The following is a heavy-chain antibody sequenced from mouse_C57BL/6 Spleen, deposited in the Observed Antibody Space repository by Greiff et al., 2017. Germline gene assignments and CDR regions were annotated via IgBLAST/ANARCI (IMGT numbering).Heavy chain of an antibody. CDR2: INPNNGGT. J-gene: IGHJ2*01. CDR1: GYTFTDYY. V-gene: IGHV1-26*01. CDR3: AKGDLYYFDD. D-gene: IGHD3-3*01. Sequence: EVQLQQSGPELVKPGASVKISCKASGYTFTDYYMNWVKQSHGKSLEWIGDINPNNGGTSYNQKFKGKATLTVDTSSSTAYMELRSLTSEDSAVYYCAKGDLYYFDDWGKGTTLTVDS.